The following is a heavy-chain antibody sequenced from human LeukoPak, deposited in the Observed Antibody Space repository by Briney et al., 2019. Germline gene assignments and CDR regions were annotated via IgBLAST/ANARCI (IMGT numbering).Heavy chain of an antibody. CDR1: GGPISGGGYY. CDR3: ARGASGEGY. D-gene: IGHD3-10*01. CDR2: IYYSGST. Sequence: PSQTLSLTCTVSGGPISGGGYYWSWIRQHPGKGLEWIGYIYYSGSTYYNPSLKSRITMSVDTSKNQFSLKLSSVTAADTAVYYCARGASGEGYWGQGTLVTVSS. J-gene: IGHJ4*02. V-gene: IGHV4-31*03.